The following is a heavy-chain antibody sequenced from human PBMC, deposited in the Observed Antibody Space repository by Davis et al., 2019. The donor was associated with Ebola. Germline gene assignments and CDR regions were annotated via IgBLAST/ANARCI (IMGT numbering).Heavy chain of an antibody. D-gene: IGHD3-10*01. Sequence: FSDYAMTWVRQPPGKGLEWIGEMDHSGNTNYNPALKSRVTISIDTSKKQISLNLTSVTAADTAVYYCARGQSGSDYSLWQYWGQGTLVTVSS. CDR1: FSDYA. V-gene: IGHV4-34*01. CDR2: MDHSGNT. CDR3: ARGQSGSDYSLWQY. J-gene: IGHJ4*02.